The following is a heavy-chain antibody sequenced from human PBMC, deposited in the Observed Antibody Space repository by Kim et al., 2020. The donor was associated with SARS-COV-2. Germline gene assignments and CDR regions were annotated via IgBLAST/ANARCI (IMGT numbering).Heavy chain of an antibody. CDR3: AKDLRYGGNYYYYGMDV. J-gene: IGHJ6*02. CDR1: GFTFSSYG. CDR2: ISYDGSNK. D-gene: IGHD4-17*01. Sequence: GGSLRLSCAASGFTFSSYGMHWVRQAPGKGLEWVAVISYDGSNKYYADSVKGRFTISRDNSKNTLYLQMNSLRAEDTAVYYCAKDLRYGGNYYYYGMDVWGQGTTVTVS. V-gene: IGHV3-30*18.